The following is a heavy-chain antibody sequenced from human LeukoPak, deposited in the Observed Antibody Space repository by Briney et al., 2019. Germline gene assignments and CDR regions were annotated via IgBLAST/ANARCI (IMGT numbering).Heavy chain of an antibody. CDR2: IYYSGST. J-gene: IGHJ4*02. CDR1: GGSISSYY. Sequence: PSETLSLTSTVSGGSISSYYWSWIRQPPGKGLEWIGYIYYSGSTNYNPSLKSRVTISVDTSKNQFSLKLSSVTAADTAVYYRARFLNYYDSSGYHRDWGQGTLVTVSS. CDR3: ARFLNYYDSSGYHRD. V-gene: IGHV4-59*01. D-gene: IGHD3-22*01.